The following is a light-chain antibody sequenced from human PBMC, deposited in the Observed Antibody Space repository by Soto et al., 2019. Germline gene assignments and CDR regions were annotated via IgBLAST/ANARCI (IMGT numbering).Light chain of an antibody. CDR2: GAS. CDR3: QQYNNWPYT. V-gene: IGKV3-15*01. CDR1: QSVSSN. Sequence: EIVMTQSLATLSVSPGERATLSCRASQSVSSNLAWYQQKPGQAPRLLIYGASTKATGVPARFSGSGSGTEFTLTISSLQSEDFAVYYCQQYNNWPYTFGQRTKLEIK. J-gene: IGKJ2*01.